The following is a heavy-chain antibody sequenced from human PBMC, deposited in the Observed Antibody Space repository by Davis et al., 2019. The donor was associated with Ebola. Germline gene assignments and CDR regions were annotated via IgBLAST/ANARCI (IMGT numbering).Heavy chain of an antibody. Sequence: MPSETLSLTCTVSGGSISSSSYYWGWIRQPPGKGLEWIGSIFYSGNTYYNPSLKSRVTMSVDTSKNQFSLRLSSVTAADTAVYYCARRIAARPDCFDPWGQGTLVTVSS. V-gene: IGHV4-39*01. CDR2: IFYSGNT. D-gene: IGHD6-6*01. J-gene: IGHJ5*02. CDR1: GGSISSSSYY. CDR3: ARRIAARPDCFDP.